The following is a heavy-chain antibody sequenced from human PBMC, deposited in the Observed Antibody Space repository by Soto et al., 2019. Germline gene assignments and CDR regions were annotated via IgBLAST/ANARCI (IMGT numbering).Heavy chain of an antibody. CDR1: GFDFGDYY. CDR2: IHCGDGTT. J-gene: IGHJ4*02. D-gene: IGHD6-13*01. Sequence: PGGSLRLSCTDSGFDFGDYYMSWIRQPPGKGLEWVSYIHCGDGTTYYTDSVKGRSTISRDNAKITVYLQMSSLRVEDTALYYCVRPYYSSSWFPFDRWGQGTLVTVSS. V-gene: IGHV3-11*04. CDR3: VRPYYSSSWFPFDR.